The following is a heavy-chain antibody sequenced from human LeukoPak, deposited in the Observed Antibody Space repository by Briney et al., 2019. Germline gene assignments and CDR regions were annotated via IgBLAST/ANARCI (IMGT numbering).Heavy chain of an antibody. CDR3: ARDPRDYYDSSGYYYFYYYGMDV. CDR1: GFTFSSYA. Sequence: PGGSLRLSCAASGFTFSSYAMHWVRQAPGKGLEWVAVISYDGSNKYYADSVKGRFTISRDNSKNTLYLQMNSLRAEDTAVYYCARDPRDYYDSSGYYYFYYYGMDVWGQGTTVTVSS. V-gene: IGHV3-30*04. D-gene: IGHD3-22*01. CDR2: ISYDGSNK. J-gene: IGHJ6*02.